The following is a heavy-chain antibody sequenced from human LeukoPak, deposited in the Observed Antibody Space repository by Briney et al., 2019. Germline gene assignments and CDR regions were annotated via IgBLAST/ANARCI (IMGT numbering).Heavy chain of an antibody. Sequence: GGSLRLSCAASGFTYINAWMEWVRQTPGKGLEWVAHIKHRSAGGTASYAAPVKGGFTISRGDSKNTLYLQMDSLRTEDTGLYYCVTDHYERSGNHYLAWVSWGQGTMVTVSS. V-gene: IGHV3-15*01. CDR1: GFTYINAW. CDR3: VTDHYERSGNHYLAWVS. J-gene: IGHJ3*01. CDR2: IKHRSAGGTA. D-gene: IGHD3-22*01.